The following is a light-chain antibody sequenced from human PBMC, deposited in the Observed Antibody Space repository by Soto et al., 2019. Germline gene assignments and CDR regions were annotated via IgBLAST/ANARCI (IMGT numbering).Light chain of an antibody. V-gene: IGKV3D-15*01. Sequence: EIVMMQSPATLSVSPGERATLSCRASQSLSSNLAWYQQKPGQAPRLLMYDASTRATGIPARFSGSGSGTEFTLAISSLQSEDFAVYYCQQYNNWPPGTFGQGTKVDIK. J-gene: IGKJ1*01. CDR1: QSLSSN. CDR2: DAS. CDR3: QQYNNWPPGT.